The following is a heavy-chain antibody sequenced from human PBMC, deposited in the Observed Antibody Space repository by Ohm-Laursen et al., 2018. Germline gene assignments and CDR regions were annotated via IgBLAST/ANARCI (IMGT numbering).Heavy chain of an antibody. CDR2: ISGSGGST. J-gene: IGHJ4*02. CDR1: GFTFSTYA. V-gene: IGHV3-23*01. CDR3: AKAGNSAKGFYYFDY. Sequence: SLRLSCAASGFTFSTYAMSWVRQAPGQGLEWVSSISGSGGSTYSADSVKGRFTISRDSSKNTLYLQMNSLRAEDTAVYYCAKAGNSAKGFYYFDYWGQGTLVTVSS. D-gene: IGHD3-10*01.